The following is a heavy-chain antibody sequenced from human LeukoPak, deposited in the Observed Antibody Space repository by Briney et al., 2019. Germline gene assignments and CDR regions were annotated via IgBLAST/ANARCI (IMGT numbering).Heavy chain of an antibody. CDR2: INPNTGGT. Sequence: ASVKVSCKASGYTFTGYYMHWVRQAPGQGLEWMGWINPNTGGTNHAQKFQARVTMTRDTSISTAYMELSRLRSDDTAVYYCATLGAMMVPSAPTGYRDGIYVNVFDIWGQGTMVTVSS. CDR1: GYTFTGYY. V-gene: IGHV1-2*02. CDR3: ATLGAMMVPSAPTGYRDGIYVNVFDI. J-gene: IGHJ3*02. D-gene: IGHD3-9*01.